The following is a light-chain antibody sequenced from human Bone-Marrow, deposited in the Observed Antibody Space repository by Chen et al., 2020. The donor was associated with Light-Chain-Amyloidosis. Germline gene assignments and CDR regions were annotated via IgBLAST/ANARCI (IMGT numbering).Light chain of an antibody. V-gene: IGKV4-1*01. J-gene: IGKJ4*01. CDR2: WAS. CDR3: QQYYDAPLT. Sequence: DIVMTQSPDALAVSRGERATINFKSSQSLLSSSTNKNYSAWYQQKSGQPTKLLIYWASTRESVVPDRFSGSGSGTDFTLSISGLQAEDVAVYYCQQYYDAPLTFGGGTKVEIK. CDR1: QSLLSSSTNKNY.